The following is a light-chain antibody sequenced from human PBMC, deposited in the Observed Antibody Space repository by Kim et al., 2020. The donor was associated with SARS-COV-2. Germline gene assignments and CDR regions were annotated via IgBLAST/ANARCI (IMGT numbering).Light chain of an antibody. V-gene: IGKV1-5*01. CDR3: QQYNNYPHT. Sequence: GDRVTITCRASQRISSWLAWYQQKPGKAPKLLIYDASSLESGVPSRFSGSGSGTEFPLTISSLQPDDFATYYCQQYNNYPHTFGGGTKLEI. CDR2: DAS. CDR1: QRISSW. J-gene: IGKJ4*01.